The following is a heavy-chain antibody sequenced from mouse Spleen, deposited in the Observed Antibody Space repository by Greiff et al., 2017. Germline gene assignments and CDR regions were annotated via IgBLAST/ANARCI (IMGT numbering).Heavy chain of an antibody. CDR2: INPSSGYT. CDR3: ARLLVGREDFDY. V-gene: IGHV1-4*01. D-gene: IGHD4-1*01. CDR1: GYTFTSYT. Sequence: VQLQQSGAELARPGASVKMSCKASGYTFTSYTMHWVKQRPGQGLEWIGYINPSSGYTKYNQKFKDKATLTADKSSSTAYMQLSSLTSEDSAVYYCARLLVGREDFDYWGQGTTLTVSS. J-gene: IGHJ2*01.